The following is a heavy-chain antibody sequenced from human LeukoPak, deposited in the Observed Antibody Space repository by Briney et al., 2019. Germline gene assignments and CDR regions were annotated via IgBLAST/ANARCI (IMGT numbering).Heavy chain of an antibody. CDR3: ARAYYYDSYFDY. D-gene: IGHD3-22*01. J-gene: IGHJ4*02. V-gene: IGHV1-69*05. CDR1: GGTFSSYA. Sequence: ASVKVSCKASGGTFSSYAISWVRQAPGQGLEWMGGIIPIFGTANYAQKFQGRVTITTDESTSTAYMELSSLRSEDTAVYYCARAYYYDSYFDYWGQGTLVTVSS. CDR2: IIPIFGTA.